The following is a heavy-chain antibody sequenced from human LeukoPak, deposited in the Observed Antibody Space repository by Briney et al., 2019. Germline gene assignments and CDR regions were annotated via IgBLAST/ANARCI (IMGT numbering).Heavy chain of an antibody. CDR2: IYHSGST. D-gene: IGHD2-2*01. J-gene: IGHJ4*02. CDR1: GYSISSGYY. CDR3: ARDEYCSSTSCWPGY. Sequence: SETLSPTCAVSGYSISSGYYWGWIRQPPGKGLEWIGSIYHSGSTYYNPSLKSRVTISVDTSKNQFSLKLSSETAADTAVYYCARDEYCSSTSCWPGYWGQGTLVTVSS. V-gene: IGHV4-38-2*02.